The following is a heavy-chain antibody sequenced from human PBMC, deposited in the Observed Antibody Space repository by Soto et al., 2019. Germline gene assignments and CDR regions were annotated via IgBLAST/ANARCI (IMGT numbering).Heavy chain of an antibody. J-gene: IGHJ4*02. CDR2: IYYSGST. CDR3: ARYALGSLIPYCSSTSCYAGGYFDY. Sequence: QLQLQESGPGLVKPSETLSLTCTVSGGSISSSSYYWGWIRQPPGKGLEWIGSIYYSGSTYYNPSLKRRVTISVDTSKNQFSLKLSAVTAADTAVYYCARYALGSLIPYCSSTSCYAGGYFDYWGQGTLVTVSS. CDR1: GGSISSSSYY. D-gene: IGHD2-2*01. V-gene: IGHV4-39*01.